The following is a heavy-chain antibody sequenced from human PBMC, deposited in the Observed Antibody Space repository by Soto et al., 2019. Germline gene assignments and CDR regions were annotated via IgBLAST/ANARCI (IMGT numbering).Heavy chain of an antibody. CDR3: ALEYITWPPPRHMDV. V-gene: IGHV3-21*01. Sequence: EEALRLRSGGSGVTRSPYSIHWGRLVPGKRLEWVSSISSRSDIYYADSVKGRFTISRDNAKNSVSLQMNRLRAEDTAVYYCALEYITWPPPRHMDVPAQGHTGTVSS. D-gene: IGHD3-10*01. CDR1: GVTRSPYS. CDR2: ISSRSDI. J-gene: IGHJ6*02.